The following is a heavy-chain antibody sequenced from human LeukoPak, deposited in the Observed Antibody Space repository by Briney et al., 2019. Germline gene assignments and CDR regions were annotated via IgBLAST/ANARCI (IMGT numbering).Heavy chain of an antibody. D-gene: IGHD1-26*01. J-gene: IGHJ5*02. V-gene: IGHV3-9*01. CDR3: AKDTFRIVGATWGFDP. CDR2: ISWNSGSI. Sequence: GGSLRLSCAASGFTFDDYAMHWVRQAPGKGLEWVSGISWNSGSIGYADSVKGRFTISRDNAKNSLYLQMSSLRAEDTALYYCAKDTFRIVGATWGFDPWGQGTLVTVSS. CDR1: GFTFDDYA.